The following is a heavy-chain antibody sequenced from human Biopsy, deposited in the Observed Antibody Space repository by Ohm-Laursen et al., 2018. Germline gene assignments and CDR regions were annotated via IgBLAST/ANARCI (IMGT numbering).Heavy chain of an antibody. CDR1: GYTFTNYY. CDR2: INPSGSDA. CDR3: AADSGSGSHFRFDY. Sequence: ASVKVSCKASGYTFTNYYMHWVRQAPGQGLEWMGIINPSGSDATYAQKFQGRVTMTRDTSTSTAYMDLSSLRSEDTAFYYCAADSGSGSHFRFDYWGQGALVSVSS. J-gene: IGHJ4*02. V-gene: IGHV1-46*01. D-gene: IGHD3-10*01.